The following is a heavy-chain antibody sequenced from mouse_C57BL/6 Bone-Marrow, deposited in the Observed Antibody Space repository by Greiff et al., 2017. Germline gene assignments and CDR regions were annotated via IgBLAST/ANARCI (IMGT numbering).Heavy chain of an antibody. CDR1: GFNIKDYY. Sequence: EVMLVESGAELVRPGASVKLSCTASGFNIKDYYMHWVKQRPEQGLEWIGRIDPEDGDTEYAPKFQGKATMTADTSSNTAYLQLSSLTSEDTAVYYCTSVIYYYGSSWYFDVWGTGTTVTVSS. CDR3: TSVIYYYGSSWYFDV. D-gene: IGHD1-1*01. CDR2: IDPEDGDT. J-gene: IGHJ1*03. V-gene: IGHV14-1*01.